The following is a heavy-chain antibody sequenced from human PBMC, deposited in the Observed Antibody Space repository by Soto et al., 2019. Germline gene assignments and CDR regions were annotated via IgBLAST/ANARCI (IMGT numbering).Heavy chain of an antibody. D-gene: IGHD3-10*01. J-gene: IGHJ6*02. CDR1: GGTLSSYA. Sequence: QVQLVQSGAEVKKPGSSVKVSCKASGGTLSSYAISWVRQAPGQGLEWMGGFIPIFGTADYAQKFQGRVTITADESTSTAYMELSSLRSEETAVYYCRGVRGEDYYYGMDVWGQGTTVTVSS. V-gene: IGHV1-69*12. CDR3: RGVRGEDYYYGMDV. CDR2: FIPIFGTA.